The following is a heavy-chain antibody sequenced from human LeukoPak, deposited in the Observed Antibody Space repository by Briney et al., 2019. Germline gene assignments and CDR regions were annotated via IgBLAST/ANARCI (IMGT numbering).Heavy chain of an antibody. D-gene: IGHD3-10*01. CDR1: GGTFSSYA. CDR3: ARDKHAYYYGSGSYYEVDYYYYYMDV. V-gene: IGHV1-69*06. CDR2: TIPIFGTA. Sequence: GASVKVSCKASGGTFSSYAISWVRQAPGQGLEWMGGTIPIFGTANYAQKFQGRVTITADKSTSTAYMELSSLRSEDTAVYYCARDKHAYYYGSGSYYEVDYYYYYMDVWGKGTTVTISS. J-gene: IGHJ6*03.